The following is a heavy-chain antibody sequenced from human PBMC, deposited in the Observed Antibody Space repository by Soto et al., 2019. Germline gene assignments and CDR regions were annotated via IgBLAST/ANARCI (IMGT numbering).Heavy chain of an antibody. CDR2: IYYSGST. CDR3: ARHRYYGSGSRYGMDV. D-gene: IGHD3-10*01. Sequence: SETLSLTCTVSGGSISSSSYYWGWIRQPPGKGLEWIGSIYYSGSTYYNPSLKSRVTISVDTSKNQFSLKLSSVTAADTAVYYCARHRYYGSGSRYGMDVWGQGPTVTVSP. J-gene: IGHJ6*01. V-gene: IGHV4-39*01. CDR1: GGSISSSSYY.